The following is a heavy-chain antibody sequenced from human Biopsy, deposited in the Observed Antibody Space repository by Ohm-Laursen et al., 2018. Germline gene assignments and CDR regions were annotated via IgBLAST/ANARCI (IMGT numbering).Heavy chain of an antibody. CDR1: GGSFSNDY. V-gene: IGHV4-34*01. CDR2: VSHNGGT. D-gene: IGHD2-21*01. CDR3: ARGKRGPVAIPRDNPNRIRGWFDP. Sequence: GTLSLTCAVYGGSFSNDYWTWIRQSPGKGLEWIGEVSHNGGTNYNPSLKARVSTSMDTSKNQFSLNLTSVTAADTALYYCARGKRGPVAIPRDNPNRIRGWFDPWGPGTLVTVSS. J-gene: IGHJ5*02.